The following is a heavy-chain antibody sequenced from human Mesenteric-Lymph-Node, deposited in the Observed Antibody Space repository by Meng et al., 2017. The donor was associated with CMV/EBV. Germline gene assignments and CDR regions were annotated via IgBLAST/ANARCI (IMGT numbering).Heavy chain of an antibody. CDR1: GFIFRNYW. Sequence: LSLTCAASGFIFRNYWMSWVRQTPGKGLEWVANMKQEGDDRYYVDSVKGRFTISRDNARSSLFLQMNTLTAEDTAVYYCARIMTVSGEGGFDRWGPGTLVTVSS. J-gene: IGHJ4*02. V-gene: IGHV3-7*01. CDR2: MKQEGDDR. D-gene: IGHD3-16*01. CDR3: ARIMTVSGEGGFDR.